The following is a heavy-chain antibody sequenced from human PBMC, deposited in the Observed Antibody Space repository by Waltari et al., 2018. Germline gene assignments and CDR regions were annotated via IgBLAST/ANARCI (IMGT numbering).Heavy chain of an antibody. CDR1: GFSFSSYT. CDR3: AKAGHTGSHYDY. J-gene: IGHJ4*02. CDR2: IDKSGGRT. Sequence: EVQLLESGGGLVQPGGSLRLSCAASGFSFSSYTMGWVRQAPGKGLEWVSDIDKSGGRTYYADSVKGRFTISRDKAKNTLYLQVNSLRAEDTAVYFCAKAGHTGSHYDYWGQGTLVIVSS. D-gene: IGHD1-26*01. V-gene: IGHV3-23*01.